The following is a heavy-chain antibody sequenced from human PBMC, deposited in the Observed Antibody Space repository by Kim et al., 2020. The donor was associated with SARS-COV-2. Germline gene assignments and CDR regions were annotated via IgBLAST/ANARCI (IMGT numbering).Heavy chain of an antibody. CDR2: INAGNGNT. D-gene: IGHD3-10*01. J-gene: IGHJ4*02. CDR3: ARVPDYYGSGSYYNVFDS. CDR1: GYTFTNYA. Sequence: ASVKVSCKASGYTFTNYAMHWVRQAPGQRLEWMGWINAGNGNTKYSQKFQGRVTITRDTSTSTAYMELSSLRSEDTAVYYCARVPDYYGSGSYYNVFDSWGQGTLVTVSS. V-gene: IGHV1-3*01.